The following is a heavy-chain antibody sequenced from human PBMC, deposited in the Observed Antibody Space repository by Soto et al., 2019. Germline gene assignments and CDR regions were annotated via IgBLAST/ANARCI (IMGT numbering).Heavy chain of an antibody. V-gene: IGHV3-23*01. CDR2: ISGSGGST. Sequence: EVQLLESGGGLVQPGGSLRLSCAASGFTFSSYAMSWVRQAPGKGLEWVSAISGSGGSTYYADSVKGRFTMSRDNSKNPLYMQMNSLRDEDTAVYYCLEEGGRGDYWGQGTLVTVSS. CDR3: LEEGGRGDY. J-gene: IGHJ4*02. D-gene: IGHD2-15*01. CDR1: GFTFSSYA.